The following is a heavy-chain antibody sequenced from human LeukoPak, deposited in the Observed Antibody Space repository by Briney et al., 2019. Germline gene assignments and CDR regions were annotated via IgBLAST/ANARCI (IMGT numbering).Heavy chain of an antibody. D-gene: IGHD3-22*01. V-gene: IGHV1-18*01. CDR1: GYTFTIYG. CDR2: ISAYNGNT. CDR3: ARVPHRDLQDYDSSGYLYYFDY. Sequence: GASVKVSFKASGYTFTIYGISWVRQAPGQGLEWMGWISAYNGNTNYAQKLQGRVTMTTDTSTSTAYMELRSLRSDDTAVYYCARVPHRDLQDYDSSGYLYYFDYWGQGTLVTVSS. J-gene: IGHJ4*02.